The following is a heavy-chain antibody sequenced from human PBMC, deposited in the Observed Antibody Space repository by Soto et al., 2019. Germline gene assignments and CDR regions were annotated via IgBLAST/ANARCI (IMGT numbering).Heavy chain of an antibody. CDR1: GYTFTSYY. J-gene: IGHJ3*02. V-gene: IGHV1-2*04. CDR2: INPNSGGT. D-gene: IGHD6-13*01. CDR3: ARRHRAANDAFDI. Sequence: ASVKVSCKASGYTFTSYYMHWVRQAPGQGLEWMGWINPNSGGTNYAQKFQGWVTMTRDTSISTAYMELSRLRSDDTAVYYCARRHRAANDAFDIWGQGTMVTVSS.